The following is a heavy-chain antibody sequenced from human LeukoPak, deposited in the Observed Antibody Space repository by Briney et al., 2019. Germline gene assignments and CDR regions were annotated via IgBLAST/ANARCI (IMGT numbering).Heavy chain of an antibody. CDR3: AKDIATVTIDGIDY. V-gene: IGHV3-9*01. J-gene: IGHJ4*02. Sequence: QPGGSLRLSCAASGFTFDDYAMHWVRQAPGKGLEWVSGISWNSGSIGYADSVKGRFTISRDNAKNSLYLQMNSLRAEDTALYYCAKDIATVTIDGIDYWGQGTLVTVSS. CDR2: ISWNSGSI. D-gene: IGHD4-17*01. CDR1: GFTFDDYA.